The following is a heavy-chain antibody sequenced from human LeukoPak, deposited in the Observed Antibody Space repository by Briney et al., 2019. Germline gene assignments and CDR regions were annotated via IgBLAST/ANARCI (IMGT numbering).Heavy chain of an antibody. D-gene: IGHD2-8*01. CDR1: GFTFSSYS. CDR3: ARDMVYRYRWYFDY. Sequence: GGSLRLSCAASGFTFSSYSMNWVRQAPGKGLEWVSYISSSSSTISYADSVKGRFTISRDNAKNSLYLQMNSLRDEDTAVYYCARDMVYRYRWYFDYWGQGTLVTVSS. J-gene: IGHJ4*02. V-gene: IGHV3-48*02. CDR2: ISSSSSTI.